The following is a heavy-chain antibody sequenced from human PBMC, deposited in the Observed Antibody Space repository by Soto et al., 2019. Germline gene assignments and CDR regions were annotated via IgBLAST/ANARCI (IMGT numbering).Heavy chain of an antibody. Sequence: QVQLVESGGGVVQPGRSLRLSCAASGFTFSSYAMHWVRQAPGKGLEWVAVISYDGSNKYYADSVKGRFTISRDNSKNTLYLQMNSLRAEDTAVYYCARDFHDYGEICYFDYWGQGTLVTVSS. D-gene: IGHD4-17*01. CDR1: GFTFSSYA. CDR3: ARDFHDYGEICYFDY. CDR2: ISYDGSNK. V-gene: IGHV3-30-3*01. J-gene: IGHJ4*02.